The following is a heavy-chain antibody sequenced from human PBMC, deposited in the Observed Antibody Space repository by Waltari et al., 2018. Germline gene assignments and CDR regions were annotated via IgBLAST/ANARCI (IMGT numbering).Heavy chain of an antibody. J-gene: IGHJ5*02. D-gene: IGHD2-2*03. CDR1: GYFTTTGLF. CDR3: ARQTLGYCTSAACRRLET. CDR2: IYHDGTT. V-gene: IGHV4-38-2*01. Sequence: QVQLQESGPGRVRPSATLSPSCDVSGYFTTTGLFRGWIRQPPGKGLEWIGNIYHDGTTYYNPSLKHRLMISLDTSKNQFSLRLNFVDVADTAVYYCARQTLGYCTSAACRRLETWGQGILVTVSS.